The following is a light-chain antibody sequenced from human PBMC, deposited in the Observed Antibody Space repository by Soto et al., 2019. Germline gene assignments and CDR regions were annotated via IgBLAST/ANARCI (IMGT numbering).Light chain of an antibody. CDR3: QQYESSPYT. V-gene: IGKV3-20*01. CDR1: QSVRTRS. J-gene: IGKJ2*01. Sequence: EIVLTQSPGTLSLSPGERATLSCRASQSVRTRSLAWYQQKPGQAPRLLLNDETSRATGIPDRFSGSGSGTDFTLTINRLEPEDFALYYCQQYESSPYTFGQGTKLEIK. CDR2: DET.